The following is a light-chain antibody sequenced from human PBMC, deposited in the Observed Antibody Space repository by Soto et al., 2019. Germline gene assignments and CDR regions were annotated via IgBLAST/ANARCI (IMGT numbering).Light chain of an antibody. CDR2: KAS. CDR1: QTISSR. J-gene: IGKJ1*01. CDR3: QPYNSYSEA. Sequence: IELTESPWSLSASVGDRVTLTCMASQTISSRLAWYQQKPGKAPKLLIYKASTLKSGVPSRFSGSGSGTEFTLTISSLQPDDFATYYCQPYNSYSEAFGQGTKVDI. V-gene: IGKV1-5*03.